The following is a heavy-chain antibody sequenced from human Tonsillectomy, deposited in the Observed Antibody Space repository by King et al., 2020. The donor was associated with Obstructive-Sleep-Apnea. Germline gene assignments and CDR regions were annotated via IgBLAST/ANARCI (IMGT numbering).Heavy chain of an antibody. CDR3: ARVEYERLTGYLRAYYYYGMDV. J-gene: IGHJ6*02. CDR1: GYTFTKYG. CDR2: INTNTGNP. Sequence: VQLVQSGSELKKPGASVKVSCKASGYTFTKYGINWVRQAPGQGLEWMGWINTNTGNPTYAQGFTGRFVFSLDTSVSTAYLQISSLKAEDTAVYYCARVEYERLTGYLRAYYYYGMDVWGQGTTVTVSS. D-gene: IGHD3-9*01. V-gene: IGHV7-4-1*02.